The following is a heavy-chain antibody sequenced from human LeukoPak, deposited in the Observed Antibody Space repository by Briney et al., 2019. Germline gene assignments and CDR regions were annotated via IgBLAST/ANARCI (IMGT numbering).Heavy chain of an antibody. V-gene: IGHV1-18*01. CDR3: ARDFAWGSGGAPIDDNWLDS. D-gene: IGHD7-27*01. CDR2: ISSGGNT. Sequence: GASVKVSCKASGYTFTSYGISWVRQAPGQGLEWMGWISSGGNTNYAPKFQDRATMTTDTSTSTAYMELRSLRFDDTAVYYCARDFAWGSGGAPIDDNWLDSWGQGTLVTVSS. CDR1: GYTFTSYG. J-gene: IGHJ5*01.